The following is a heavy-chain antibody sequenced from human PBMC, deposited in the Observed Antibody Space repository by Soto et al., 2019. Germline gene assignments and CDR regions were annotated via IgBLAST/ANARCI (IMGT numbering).Heavy chain of an antibody. Sequence: ASVKVSCKTSGYTFTGHYIHWVRQAPQQGPEWMGGIGPESGTTSYAEKFQGRVTMTTDTSMTTAYMELRSLRPDDTAVYYCARGDSSGYYGEYFDYWGQGTLVTVSS. CDR2: IGPESGTT. CDR3: ARGDSSGYYGEYFDY. D-gene: IGHD3-22*01. V-gene: IGHV1-2*02. CDR1: GYTFTGHY. J-gene: IGHJ4*02.